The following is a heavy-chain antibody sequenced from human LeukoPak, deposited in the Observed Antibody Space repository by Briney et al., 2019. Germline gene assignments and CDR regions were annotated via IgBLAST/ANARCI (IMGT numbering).Heavy chain of an antibody. CDR3: ARIHLGDYYFDY. V-gene: IGHV4-39*07. J-gene: IGHJ4*02. Sequence: SETLSLTCTVFGGSISNGDYYWGWLRQPPGKGLEWIGSIYYSGSTYYNPSLKSRVTVSVDTSKNQFSLRLSSVTAADTAVYYCARIHLGDYYFDYWGQGNLVTVSS. CDR2: IYYSGST. D-gene: IGHD4-17*01. CDR1: GGSISNGDYY.